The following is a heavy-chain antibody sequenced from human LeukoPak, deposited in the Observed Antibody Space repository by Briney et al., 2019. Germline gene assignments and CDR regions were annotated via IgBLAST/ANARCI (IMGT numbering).Heavy chain of an antibody. CDR3: VKDDGWVQYAN. Sequence: QSGGSLRLSCAASGFIFSHHGMNWVRQAPGKGLEWVSGIRTDGVTTYYADSVKGRFIISRDNSKNTVYLQMNSLSAEDAAVYYCVKDDGWVQYANWGQGTLVTVSS. CDR1: GFIFSHHG. J-gene: IGHJ4*02. CDR2: IRTDGVTT. D-gene: IGHD5-24*01. V-gene: IGHV3-23*01.